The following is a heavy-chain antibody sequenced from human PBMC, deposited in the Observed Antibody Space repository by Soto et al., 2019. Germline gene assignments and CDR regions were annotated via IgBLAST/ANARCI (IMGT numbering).Heavy chain of an antibody. CDR1: GGSISSSSYY. Sequence: SETLSLTCTVSGGSISSSSYYWGWIRQPPGKGLEWIGSIYYSGSTYYNPSLKSRVTISVDTSKNQFSLKLSSVTAADTAVYYCASLLTVTTWFDYWGQGTLVTVSS. J-gene: IGHJ4*02. CDR3: ASLLTVTTWFDY. CDR2: IYYSGST. V-gene: IGHV4-39*01. D-gene: IGHD4-17*01.